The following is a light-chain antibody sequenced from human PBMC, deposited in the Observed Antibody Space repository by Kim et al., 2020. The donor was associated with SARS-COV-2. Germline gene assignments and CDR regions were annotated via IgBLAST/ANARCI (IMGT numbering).Light chain of an antibody. CDR2: RNN. Sequence: ELTQPPSASGTPGQRVTISCSGSSSNIGSNYVYWYQQLPGTAPKLLIYRNNQRPSGVPDRFSGSKSGTSASLAISGLRSEDEADYYCAAWDDSLSGVFGGGTKVTVL. J-gene: IGLJ3*02. CDR1: SSNIGSNY. CDR3: AAWDDSLSGV. V-gene: IGLV1-47*01.